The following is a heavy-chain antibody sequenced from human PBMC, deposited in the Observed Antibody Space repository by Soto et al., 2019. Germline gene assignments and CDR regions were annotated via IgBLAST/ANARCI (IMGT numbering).Heavy chain of an antibody. D-gene: IGHD3-10*01. J-gene: IGHJ6*02. CDR1: GGSSSSSSYY. Sequence: PSETLSLTCTVSGGSSSSSSYYWGWIRQPPGKGLEWIGSIYYSGSTYYNPSLKSRVTISVDTSKNQFSLKLSSVTAADTAVYYCASRGSRYYYGMDVWGQGTTVTVSS. V-gene: IGHV4-39*01. CDR3: ASRGSRYYYGMDV. CDR2: IYYSGST.